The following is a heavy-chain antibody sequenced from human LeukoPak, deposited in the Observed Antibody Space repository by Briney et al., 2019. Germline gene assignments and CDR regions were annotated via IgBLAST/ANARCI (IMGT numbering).Heavy chain of an antibody. J-gene: IGHJ4*02. CDR3: AREWQGGIAAAGTRIEGDY. D-gene: IGHD6-13*01. CDR1: GFSVSGYW. V-gene: IGHV3-7*01. CDR2: IKQDGSEE. Sequence: GGSLRLSCAVSGFSVSGYWMNWVRQAPGKGLEWVANIKQDGSEENYVDSVKGRFTISRDNAENSLFLQMNSLRVEDTAVYYCAREWQGGIAAAGTRIEGDYWGQGTLVAGSS.